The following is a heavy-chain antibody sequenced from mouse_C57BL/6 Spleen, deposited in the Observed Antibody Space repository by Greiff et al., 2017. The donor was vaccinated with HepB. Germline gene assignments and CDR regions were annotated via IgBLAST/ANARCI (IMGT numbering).Heavy chain of an antibody. J-gene: IGHJ2*01. CDR3: ARDHTTVVAFDY. CDR1: GYSITSGYY. CDR2: ISYDGSN. Sequence: EVQLQQSGPGLVKPSQSLSLTCSVTGYSITSGYYWNWIRQFPGNKLEWMGYISYDGSNNYNPSLKNRISITRDTSKNQFFLKLNSVTTEDTATYYCARDHTTVVAFDYWGQGTTLTVSS. V-gene: IGHV3-6*01. D-gene: IGHD1-1*01.